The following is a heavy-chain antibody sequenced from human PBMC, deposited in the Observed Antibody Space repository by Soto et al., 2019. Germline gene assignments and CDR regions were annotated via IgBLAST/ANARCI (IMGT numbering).Heavy chain of an antibody. J-gene: IGHJ5*02. CDR2: ISYDGRSE. V-gene: IGHV3-30*18. CDR1: GFTFSDYV. CDR3: AKDGDGVGSLNWFDP. Sequence: QVQLVESGGGVVQPGRSLRISCAASGFTFSDYVMHWVRQSPGRGLQWVATISYDGRSEYYVDSVKGRFTISRDNSKNTLYLQMNSLRTEDSAVYFCAKDGDGVGSLNWFDPWGQGTLVTVSS. D-gene: IGHD1-26*01.